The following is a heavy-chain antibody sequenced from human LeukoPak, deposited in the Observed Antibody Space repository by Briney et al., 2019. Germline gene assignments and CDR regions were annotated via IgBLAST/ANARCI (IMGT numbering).Heavy chain of an antibody. D-gene: IGHD1-26*01. CDR1: GYTFTGYY. V-gene: IGHV1-2*02. CDR2: INPNSGGT. CDR3: ARSPSIVGATPEDY. J-gene: IGHJ4*02. Sequence: GASVKVSCKASGYTFTGYYMHWVRQAPGQGLEWMGWINPNSGGTNYAQKFQGRVTMTRDTSISTAYMELSRLRSDDTAVYYCARSPSIVGATPEDYWGQGTLVTVSS.